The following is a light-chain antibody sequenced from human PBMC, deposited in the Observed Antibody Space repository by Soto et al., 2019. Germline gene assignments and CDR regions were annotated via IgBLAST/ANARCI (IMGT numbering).Light chain of an antibody. J-gene: IGKJ2*01. CDR2: GGS. V-gene: IGKV3-15*01. Sequence: EIVLTQSPATLSVSPGDRVTLSCRASESLFGFLAWYQQKPGQSPRLLIYGGSTRANGIPARFSGSGSATDFTLTISSRQSADFAVYFCQSYNDCHFASGLGTKLEI. CDR1: ESLFGF. CDR3: QSYNDCHFA.